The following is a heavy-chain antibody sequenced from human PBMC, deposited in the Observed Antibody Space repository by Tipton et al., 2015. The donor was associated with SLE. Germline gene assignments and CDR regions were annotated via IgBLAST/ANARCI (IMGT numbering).Heavy chain of an antibody. D-gene: IGHD6-19*01. J-gene: IGHJ3*02. CDR3: AGVRGQWLAYDAFDI. V-gene: IGHV4-39*07. Sequence: TLSLTCTVSGGSISSSSYYWGWIRQPPGKGLEWIGSIYYSGSTYYNPSLKSRVTISVDTSKNQFSLKLSSVTAADTAVYYCAGVRGQWLAYDAFDIWGQGTMVTVSS. CDR2: IYYSGST. CDR1: GGSISSSSYY.